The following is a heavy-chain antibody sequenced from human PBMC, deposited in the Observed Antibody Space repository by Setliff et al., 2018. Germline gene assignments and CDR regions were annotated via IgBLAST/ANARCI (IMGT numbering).Heavy chain of an antibody. D-gene: IGHD2-2*01. CDR1: GYTFTGYY. CDR3: ARGLFHCSSTSCYLDAFDI. Sequence: ASVKVSCKASGYTFTGYYMHWVRQAPGQGLEWMGWINPNSGGTNYAQKFQGWVTMTRDTSMSTAYMELRSLRSDDTAVYYCARGLFHCSSTSCYLDAFDIWGQGTMVTVSS. V-gene: IGHV1-2*04. CDR2: INPNSGGT. J-gene: IGHJ3*02.